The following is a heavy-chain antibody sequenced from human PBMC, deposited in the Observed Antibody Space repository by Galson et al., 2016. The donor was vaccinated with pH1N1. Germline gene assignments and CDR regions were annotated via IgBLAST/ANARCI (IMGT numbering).Heavy chain of an antibody. Sequence: SLRLSCAASGFAFNDYAIHWVRQAPGKGLVWVALISYEGSSKYYADSVKGRFTISRDNSRNTLSLQMNSLRGEDTAVYYCARSSQRGYSYACDHWGQGTLVTVSS. D-gene: IGHD5-18*01. CDR3: ARSSQRGYSYACDH. J-gene: IGHJ5*02. CDR2: ISYEGSSK. CDR1: GFAFNDYA. V-gene: IGHV3-30-3*01.